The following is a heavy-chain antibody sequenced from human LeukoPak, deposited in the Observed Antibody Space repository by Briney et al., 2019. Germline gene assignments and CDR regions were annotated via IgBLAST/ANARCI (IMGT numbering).Heavy chain of an antibody. CDR2: MNPNSGNT. CDR1: GYTFTSYD. D-gene: IGHD3-10*01. Sequence: ASAKVSCKASGYTFTSYDINWVRQATGQGLEWMGWMNPNSGNTGYAQKFQGRVTMTRNTSISTAYMELSSLRSEDTAVYYCARGGRLTGTYGSGSYRDYWGQGTLVTVSS. CDR3: ARGGRLTGTYGSGSYRDY. J-gene: IGHJ4*02. V-gene: IGHV1-8*01.